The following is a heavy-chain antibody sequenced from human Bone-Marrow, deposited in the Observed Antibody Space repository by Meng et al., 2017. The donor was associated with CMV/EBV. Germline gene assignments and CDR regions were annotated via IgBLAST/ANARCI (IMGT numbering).Heavy chain of an antibody. CDR1: GFTFSSYS. Sequence: GESLKISCAASGFTFSSYSMNWVRQAPGKGLEWVSSISSSSSYIYYADSVKGRFTISRDNAKNSLYLQMNSLRAEDTAVYYCARSHSKGCSSTSCYYYYYYGMAVWGQGPTVTVYS. V-gene: IGHV3-21*01. D-gene: IGHD2-2*01. CDR2: ISSSSSYI. J-gene: IGHJ6*02. CDR3: ARSHSKGCSSTSCYYYYYYGMAV.